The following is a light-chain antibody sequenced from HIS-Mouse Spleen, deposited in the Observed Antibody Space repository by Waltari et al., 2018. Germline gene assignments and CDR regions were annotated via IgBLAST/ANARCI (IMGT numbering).Light chain of an antibody. CDR2: KAS. CDR1: QSISSW. Sequence: DIQMTQSPSTLSASVGDRVTITCRASQSISSWLAWYQQKPGKAPKLLIYKASRLESGVPSRFSCSGSGTEFTLTISSLQPDDFATYYCQQYKSYSPWTFGQGTKVEIK. J-gene: IGKJ1*01. V-gene: IGKV1-5*03. CDR3: QQYKSYSPWT.